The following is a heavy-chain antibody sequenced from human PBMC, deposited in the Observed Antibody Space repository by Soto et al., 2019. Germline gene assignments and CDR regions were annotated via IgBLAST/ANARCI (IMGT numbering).Heavy chain of an antibody. CDR1: GYSFTSYC. CDR2: TYPGDSDT. D-gene: IGHD4-17*01. J-gene: IGHJ3*02. CDR3: ARPQDYGDYGTPFAFDI. V-gene: IGHV5-51*01. Sequence: GESLKISCNGSGYSFTSYCIGWVRQMPGKGLEWMGITYPGDSDTRYSPSFQGQVTISADKSISTAYLQWSSLKASDTAMYYCARPQDYGDYGTPFAFDIWGQGTMVTVSS.